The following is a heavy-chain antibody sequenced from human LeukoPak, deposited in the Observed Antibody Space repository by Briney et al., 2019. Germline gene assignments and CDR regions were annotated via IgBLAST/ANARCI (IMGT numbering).Heavy chain of an antibody. CDR3: ARGGITSDY. Sequence: GGSLRLSCAASGLTVSRNYMSWVRQAPGKGPEWVSVIYSGGSTYYADSVKGRFTISRDNSKNTLYLQMNSLRAEDTAVYYCARGGITSDYWGQGTLVTVSS. V-gene: IGHV3-66*02. J-gene: IGHJ4*02. CDR1: GLTVSRNY. D-gene: IGHD3-10*01. CDR2: IYSGGST.